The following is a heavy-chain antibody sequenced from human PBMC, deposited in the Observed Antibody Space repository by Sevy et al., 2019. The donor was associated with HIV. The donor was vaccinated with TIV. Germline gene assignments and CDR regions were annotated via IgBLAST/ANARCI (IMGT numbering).Heavy chain of an antibody. Sequence: GGSLRLSCAASGFTISSYSMNWVRQAPGKGLEWVSYISSSSSTIYYADSVKGRFTISRDNAKNSLYLQMNSLRDEDTAVYYCASTVTTTGFYAFDIWGQGTMVTVSS. D-gene: IGHD4-17*01. CDR2: ISSSSSTI. CDR1: GFTISSYS. V-gene: IGHV3-48*02. J-gene: IGHJ3*02. CDR3: ASTVTTTGFYAFDI.